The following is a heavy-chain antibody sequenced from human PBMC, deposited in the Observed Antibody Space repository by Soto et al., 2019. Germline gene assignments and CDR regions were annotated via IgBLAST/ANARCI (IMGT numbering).Heavy chain of an antibody. J-gene: IGHJ4*02. CDR2: ISYDGSNK. CDR3: AKVGPTSMAFDY. Sequence: GGSLRLSCAASGFTFSSYGMHWVRQAPGKGLEWVAVISYDGSNKYYADSVKGRFTISRDNSKNTLYLQMNSLRAEDTAVYYCAKVGPTSMAFDYWGQGTLVTVSS. CDR1: GFTFSSYG. V-gene: IGHV3-30*18.